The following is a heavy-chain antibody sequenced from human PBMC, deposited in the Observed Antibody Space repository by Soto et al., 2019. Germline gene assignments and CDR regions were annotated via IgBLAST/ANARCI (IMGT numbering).Heavy chain of an antibody. CDR2: IIPIFGTA. Sequence: SVKVSCKASGGTFSSYAISWVRQAPGQGLEWMGGIIPIFGTANYAQKFQGRVTITADESTSTAYMELSSLRSEDTAVYYCASLIFGESFTYYYYGMDVWGQGTTVTVSS. D-gene: IGHD3-3*01. CDR1: GGTFSSYA. V-gene: IGHV1-69*13. CDR3: ASLIFGESFTYYYYGMDV. J-gene: IGHJ6*02.